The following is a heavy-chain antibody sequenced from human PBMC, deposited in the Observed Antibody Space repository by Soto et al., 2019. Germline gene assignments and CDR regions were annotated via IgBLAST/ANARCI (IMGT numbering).Heavy chain of an antibody. CDR1: GGSISGSY. D-gene: IGHD2-8*01. CDR2: IFYSGST. J-gene: IGHJ4*02. Sequence: SETLSLTCSVSGGSISGSYWSWVRQPPGRTLEWLGEIFYSGSTKYNPSLNSRVTISADQSKNDFSLRLSSVTAADTAVYYCVHHGGVPYYHDFWGQGMLVTVSS. V-gene: IGHV4-59*12. CDR3: VHHGGVPYYHDF.